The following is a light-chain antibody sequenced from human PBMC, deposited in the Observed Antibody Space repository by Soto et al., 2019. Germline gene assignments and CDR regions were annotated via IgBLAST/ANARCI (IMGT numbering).Light chain of an antibody. Sequence: EIAVARSPATLSASPGERVTRSFRARQFVSSRLAWYQQRPGQAPRLLIYDASTRATGIPSRFSGSGSGTEFTLTISSLQSEDFAVYYCQQYNHWPRTFGRGTKVDIK. CDR3: QQYNHWPRT. J-gene: IGKJ1*01. V-gene: IGKV3-15*01. CDR2: DAS. CDR1: QFVSSR.